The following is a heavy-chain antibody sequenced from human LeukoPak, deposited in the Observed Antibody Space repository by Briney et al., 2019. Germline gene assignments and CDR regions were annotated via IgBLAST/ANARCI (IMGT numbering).Heavy chain of an antibody. D-gene: IGHD6-19*01. Sequence: VGSLRLSCAASGFTFDDYGMSWVRQAPGKGLEWVSGINWNGGSTGYADSVKGRFTTSRDNAKNSLYLQMNSLRAEDTAVYYCAKRPGYSSGWYSVYFDYWGQGTLVTVSS. CDR2: INWNGGST. CDR1: GFTFDDYG. CDR3: AKRPGYSSGWYSVYFDY. V-gene: IGHV3-20*04. J-gene: IGHJ4*02.